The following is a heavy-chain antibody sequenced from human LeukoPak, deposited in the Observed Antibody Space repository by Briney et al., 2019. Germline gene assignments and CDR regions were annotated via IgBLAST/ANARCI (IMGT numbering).Heavy chain of an antibody. V-gene: IGHV1-69*05. Sequence: SVKVSCKASGGTFSSYAISWVRQAPGQGLEWMGGIIPIFGTANYAQKFQGRVTITTDESRSTAYMELSSLRSEDTAVYYCARETPGGITGTTLGYWGQGTLVTVSS. CDR1: GGTFSSYA. J-gene: IGHJ4*02. D-gene: IGHD1-20*01. CDR3: ARETPGGITGTTLGY. CDR2: IIPIFGTA.